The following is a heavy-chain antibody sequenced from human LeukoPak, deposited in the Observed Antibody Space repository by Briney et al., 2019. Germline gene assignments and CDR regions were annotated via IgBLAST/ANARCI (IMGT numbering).Heavy chain of an antibody. CDR3: ARDDLNMIVGVSSCGMDV. Sequence: PGRSLRLSCAASGFTFSSYAMHWVRQAPGKGLEWVAVISYDGSNKYYADSVKGRFTISRDNSKNTLYLQMNSLRAEDTAVYYCARDDLNMIVGVSSCGMDVWGQGTTVTVSS. J-gene: IGHJ6*02. V-gene: IGHV3-30-3*01. D-gene: IGHD3-22*01. CDR2: ISYDGSNK. CDR1: GFTFSSYA.